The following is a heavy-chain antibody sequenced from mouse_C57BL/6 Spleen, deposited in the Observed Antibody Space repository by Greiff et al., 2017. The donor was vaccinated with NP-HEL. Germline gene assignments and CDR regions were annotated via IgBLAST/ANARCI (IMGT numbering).Heavy chain of an antibody. V-gene: IGHV5-17*01. D-gene: IGHD2-3*01. CDR3: ARRIYDGYDYARDY. Sequence: EVKLVESGGGLVKPGGSLKLSCAASGFTFSDYGMHWVRQAPEKGLEWVAYISSGSSTIYYADTVKGRFTISRDNAKNTLFLQMTSLRSEDTAMYYGARRIYDGYDYARDYWGQGTAVTVSS. CDR1: GFTFSDYG. CDR2: ISSGSSTI. J-gene: IGHJ4*01.